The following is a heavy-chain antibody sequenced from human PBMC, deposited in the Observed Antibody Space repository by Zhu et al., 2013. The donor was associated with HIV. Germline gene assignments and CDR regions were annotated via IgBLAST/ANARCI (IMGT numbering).Heavy chain of an antibody. CDR3: ARDQGYCSSTSCLDYYYGMDV. D-gene: IGHD2-2*01. CDR2: IIPIFGTA. J-gene: IGHJ6*02. V-gene: IGHV1-69*01. Sequence: QVQLVQSGAEVKKPGSSVKVSCKASGGTFSSYAISWVRQAPGQGLEWMGGIIPIFGTANYAQKFQGRVTITADESTSTAYMELSSLRSEDTAVYYCARDQGYCSSTSCLDYYYGMDVWGQGTTVTVSS. CDR1: GGTFSSYA.